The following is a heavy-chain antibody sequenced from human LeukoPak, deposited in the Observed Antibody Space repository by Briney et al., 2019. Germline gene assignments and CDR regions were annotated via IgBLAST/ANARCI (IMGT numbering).Heavy chain of an antibody. CDR3: ARSTTPNENEYFEH. J-gene: IGHJ1*01. V-gene: IGHV1-2*02. Sequence: GASVKVSCKASGYTFTGYYIHWVRQAPGQGLEWMGWINPNSGGTNYIQNFQGRVTMTRDTSISTAYMELRRLRSDDTAVYYCARSTTPNENEYFEHWGQGTLATVSS. CDR2: INPNSGGT. CDR1: GYTFTGYY. D-gene: IGHD2/OR15-2a*01.